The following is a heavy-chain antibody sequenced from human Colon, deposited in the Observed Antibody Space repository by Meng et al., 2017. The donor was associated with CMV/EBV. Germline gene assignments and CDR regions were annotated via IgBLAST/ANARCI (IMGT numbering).Heavy chain of an antibody. Sequence: GESLKISCAAFGFTFSSYGMHWVRQAPGKGLEWVAITWYDGSNKYYADSVKGRFTISRDNSKNTLYLQMNSLRAEDTAVYYCAKDREPDRVGDYGMDVWGQGATVTVSS. J-gene: IGHJ6*02. V-gene: IGHV3-33*06. D-gene: IGHD5-24*01. CDR2: TWYDGSNK. CDR1: GFTFSSYG. CDR3: AKDREPDRVGDYGMDV.